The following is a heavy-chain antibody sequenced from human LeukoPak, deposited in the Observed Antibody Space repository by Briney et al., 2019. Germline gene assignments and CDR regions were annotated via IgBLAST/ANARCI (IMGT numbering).Heavy chain of an antibody. CDR3: AKDTGSSGWSGGFGY. CDR1: GFTFSSYA. V-gene: IGHV3-23*01. D-gene: IGHD6-19*01. Sequence: GGSLRLSCAASGFTFSSYAMSWVRQAPGKGLEWVSVISDSGSTAYYADSVKGRFTISRDNSKNTVYLHMNSLRAEDTAIYYCAKDTGSSGWSGGFGYWGQGTLVTVSS. CDR2: ISDSGSTA. J-gene: IGHJ4*02.